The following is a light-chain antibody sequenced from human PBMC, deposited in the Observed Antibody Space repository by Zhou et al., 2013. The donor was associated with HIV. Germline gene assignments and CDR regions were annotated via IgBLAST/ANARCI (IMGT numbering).Light chain of an antibody. V-gene: IGKV3-20*01. Sequence: EIVLTQSPGTLSLSPGERATLSCRASESVGGSYLAWYQQRPGQAPRLLIYGTSTRATGIPDRFSGSGSGTDFTLTISGLEPEDFAVYYCQQSGTSLPSTFGQGTRLEIK. CDR3: QQSGTSLPST. J-gene: IGKJ5*01. CDR1: ESVGGSY. CDR2: GTS.